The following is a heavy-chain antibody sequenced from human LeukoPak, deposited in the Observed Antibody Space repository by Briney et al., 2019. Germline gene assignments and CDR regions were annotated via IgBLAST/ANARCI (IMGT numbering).Heavy chain of an antibody. Sequence: GGSLRLSCAASGFTLSSYAMRWVRQAPGKGLEWVSSISGSGGSTYYADSVKGRFTISRDNSKNTLYLQMNGLRAEDTAVYYCAKDWDYYGSGSYSDYWGQGTLVTVSS. CDR3: AKDWDYYGSGSYSDY. D-gene: IGHD3-10*01. V-gene: IGHV3-23*01. CDR2: ISGSGGST. CDR1: GFTLSSYA. J-gene: IGHJ4*02.